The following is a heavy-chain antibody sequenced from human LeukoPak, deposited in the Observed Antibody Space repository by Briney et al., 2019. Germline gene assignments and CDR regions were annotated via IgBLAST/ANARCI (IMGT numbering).Heavy chain of an antibody. V-gene: IGHV4-34*01. CDR1: DGSFSGYY. CDR2: INHSGST. CDR3: AREGVVPADNWFDP. Sequence: SETLSLTCAVYDGSFSGYYWSWIRQPPGKGLEWIGEINHSGSTNYNPSLKSRVTMSVDTSKNQFSLKLSSVTAADTAVYYCAREGVVPADNWFDPWGQGTLVTVSS. J-gene: IGHJ5*02. D-gene: IGHD2-2*01.